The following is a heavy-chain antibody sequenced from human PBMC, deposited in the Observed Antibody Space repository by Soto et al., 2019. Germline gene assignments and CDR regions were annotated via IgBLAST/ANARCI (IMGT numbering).Heavy chain of an antibody. CDR2: INPSGGST. V-gene: IGHV1-46*01. D-gene: IGHD1-26*01. CDR3: ARVGRRDLELVYFDY. CDR1: GYTFTSYY. Sequence: GASVKVSCKASGYTFTSYYMHWVRQAPGQGLEWMGIINPSGGSTSYAQKFQGRVTMTRDTSTSTVYMELSSLRSEDTAVYYCARVGRRDLELVYFDYWGQGTLVTVSS. J-gene: IGHJ4*02.